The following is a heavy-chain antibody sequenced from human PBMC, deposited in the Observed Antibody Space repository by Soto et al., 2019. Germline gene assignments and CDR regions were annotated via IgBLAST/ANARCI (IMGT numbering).Heavy chain of an antibody. D-gene: IGHD2-2*01. CDR1: GFTFSNYG. V-gene: IGHV3-30*18. CDR3: AKSRDAYNFYFYFGMDV. J-gene: IGHJ6*02. CDR2: ILYDGSNK. Sequence: GGSLRLSCAASGFTFSNYGMHWVRQTPGKGLEWVALILYDGSNKYYADSVKGRFTISRDNSKNTLYLQVSSLRAEDTAVYYCAKSRDAYNFYFYFGMDVWGQGTTVTVSS.